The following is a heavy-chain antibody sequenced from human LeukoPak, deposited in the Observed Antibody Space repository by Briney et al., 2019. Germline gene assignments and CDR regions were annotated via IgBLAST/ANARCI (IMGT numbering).Heavy chain of an antibody. CDR1: GFTFSSYW. J-gene: IGHJ4*02. Sequence: GGSLRLSCAASGFTFSSYWMGWVRRAPGKGLEWVAKIKQDGSEKYYVDSVKGRFTISRDNAKNSLYLQISSLRAEDTAVYYCARYSSGWSLGYWGQGTLVTVSS. D-gene: IGHD6-19*01. CDR3: ARYSSGWSLGY. CDR2: IKQDGSEK. V-gene: IGHV3-7*01.